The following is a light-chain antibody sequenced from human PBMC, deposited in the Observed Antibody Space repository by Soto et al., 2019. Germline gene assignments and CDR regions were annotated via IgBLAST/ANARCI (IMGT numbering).Light chain of an antibody. Sequence: QPVLPQPPSVSEAPGQRVTISCTGSSSNIGAGYEAHWYQQVPGTAPKLLIYENNNRPSGVPDRFSGSKSGTSASLAITGLQAEDEAEYYCQSYDSSLSGYVFGTGTKLTVL. J-gene: IGLJ1*01. V-gene: IGLV1-40*01. CDR3: QSYDSSLSGYV. CDR2: ENN. CDR1: SSNIGAGYE.